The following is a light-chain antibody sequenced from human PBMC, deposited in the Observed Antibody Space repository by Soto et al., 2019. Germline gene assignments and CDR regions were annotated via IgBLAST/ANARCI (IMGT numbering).Light chain of an antibody. V-gene: IGKV3-15*01. CDR2: GAS. J-gene: IGKJ4*01. CDR3: QQYNNWPPLT. CDR1: QSVSSN. Sequence: IVMTQSPTTLSVSPGERATLSCRASQSVSSNLAWYRQKPGQAPRLLIYGASARATGIPARFSGSGSGTEFTLTISSLQSEDFAVYYCQQYNNWPPLTFGGGTKVAIK.